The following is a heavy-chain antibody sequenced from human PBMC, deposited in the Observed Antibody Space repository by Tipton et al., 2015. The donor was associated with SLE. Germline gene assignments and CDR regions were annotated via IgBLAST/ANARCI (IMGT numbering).Heavy chain of an antibody. CDR1: GDSFSSGSSS. D-gene: IGHD3-22*01. J-gene: IGHJ3*01. Sequence: TLSLTCTVSGDSFSSGSSSWNWVRQPAGKGLEWIGLIYNSGITNYNPSLQSRVTLSVDMSKNQFSLRLSSVTAADTGVYYCARGDPNYDSSAYLIPDGDALDFWGQGTMVTVSS. CDR3: ARGDPNYDSSAYLIPDGDALDF. CDR2: IYNSGIT. V-gene: IGHV4-61*02.